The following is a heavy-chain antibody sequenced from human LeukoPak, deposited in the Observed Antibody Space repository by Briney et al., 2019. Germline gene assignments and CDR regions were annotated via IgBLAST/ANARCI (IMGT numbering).Heavy chain of an antibody. J-gene: IGHJ3*02. CDR2: IYYSGST. CDR3: ARAIKWELHDAFDI. V-gene: IGHV4-59*12. Sequence: SSETLSLTCTVSGGSISSYYWSWIRQPPGKGLEWIGYIYYSGSTYYNPSLKSRVTISVDRSKNQFSLKLSSVTAADTAVYYCARAIKWELHDAFDIWGQGTMVTVSS. D-gene: IGHD1-26*01. CDR1: GGSISSYY.